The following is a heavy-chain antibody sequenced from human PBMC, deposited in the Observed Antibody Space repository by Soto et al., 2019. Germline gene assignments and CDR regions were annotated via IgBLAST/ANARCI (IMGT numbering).Heavy chain of an antibody. CDR1: GFTFSSYG. D-gene: IGHD5-12*01. Sequence: QVQLVESGGGVVQPGRSLRLSCAASGFTFSSYGMHWVRQAPGKGLEWVAVISYDGSNKYYADSVKGRFTISRDNSKNTLYLQMNSLRAEDTAVYYCAKDRRWVDIVATIDFDYWGQGTLVTVSS. CDR2: ISYDGSNK. V-gene: IGHV3-30*18. CDR3: AKDRRWVDIVATIDFDY. J-gene: IGHJ4*02.